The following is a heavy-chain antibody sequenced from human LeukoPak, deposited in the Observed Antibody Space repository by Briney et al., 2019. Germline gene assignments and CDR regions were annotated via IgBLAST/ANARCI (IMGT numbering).Heavy chain of an antibody. J-gene: IGHJ6*02. V-gene: IGHV3-9*01. CDR2: ISWNSGSI. CDR3: AKDMKGGRYFDWSPYYYYGMDV. D-gene: IGHD3-9*01. CDR1: GFTFSSYA. Sequence: GGSLRLSCAASGFTFSSYAMHWVRQAPGKGLEWVSGISWNSGSIGYADSVKGRFTISRDNAKNSLYLQMNSLRAEDTALYYCAKDMKGGRYFDWSPYYYYGMDVWGQGTTVTVSS.